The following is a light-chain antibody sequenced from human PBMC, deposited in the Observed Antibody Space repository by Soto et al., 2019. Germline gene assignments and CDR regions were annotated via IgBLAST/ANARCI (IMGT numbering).Light chain of an antibody. Sequence: EIVLTQSPGTLSLSPGERATLSCRASQSVSSSYLAWYQQKPGQAPRLLIYGASSRATGIPDRFSGSGSGTDFTLTISRPEPEDFAVYYCQQYGSSPGTFRQGTKVEIK. J-gene: IGKJ1*01. CDR2: GAS. V-gene: IGKV3-20*01. CDR1: QSVSSSY. CDR3: QQYGSSPGT.